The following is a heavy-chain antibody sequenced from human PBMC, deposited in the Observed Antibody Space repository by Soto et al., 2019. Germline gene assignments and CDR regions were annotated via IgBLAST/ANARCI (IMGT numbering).Heavy chain of an antibody. J-gene: IGHJ4*02. Sequence: QVQLVQSGAEVKKPGASVKVSCKASGYTFTSYGISWVRQAPGQGLEWMGWISVYNGNTNYAQNLQGRVTMTTDTSTSTAYMEVRSLRSDDTAVYYCARAIERIGYYYREQISYWGQGTLVTVSS. CDR3: ARAIERIGYYYREQISY. V-gene: IGHV1-18*01. CDR1: GYTFTSYG. D-gene: IGHD3-22*01. CDR2: ISVYNGNT.